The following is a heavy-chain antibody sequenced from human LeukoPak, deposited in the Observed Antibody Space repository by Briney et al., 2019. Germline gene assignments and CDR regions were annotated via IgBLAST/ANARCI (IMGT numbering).Heavy chain of an antibody. Sequence: SETLSLTCTVSGGSISSVDYNWSWIRQPPGKGLEWVGYIYYSGSTYYNRSLKSRATITVDTTKNQFSLKLSSVTAADPAVYYCARIGGVTKVRGVPGYYFDYWGQGTLVTVSS. CDR1: GGSISSVDYN. D-gene: IGHD3-10*01. CDR3: ARIGGVTKVRGVPGYYFDY. CDR2: IYYSGST. V-gene: IGHV4-30-4*01. J-gene: IGHJ4*02.